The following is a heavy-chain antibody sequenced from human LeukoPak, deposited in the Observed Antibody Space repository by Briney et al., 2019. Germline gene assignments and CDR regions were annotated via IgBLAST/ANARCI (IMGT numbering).Heavy chain of an antibody. J-gene: IGHJ4*02. V-gene: IGHV3-21*01. D-gene: IGHD3-22*01. Sequence: PGGSLRLSCAASGFSFSRSSMGWVRQAPGKGLEWVSSITASSTYIYYADSVKGRFTISRGNVEKSVSLQMNSPRAEDTAVYYCAREYYYDEDAGNYWGQGTLVTVSS. CDR1: GFSFSRSS. CDR3: AREYYYDEDAGNY. CDR2: ITASSTYI.